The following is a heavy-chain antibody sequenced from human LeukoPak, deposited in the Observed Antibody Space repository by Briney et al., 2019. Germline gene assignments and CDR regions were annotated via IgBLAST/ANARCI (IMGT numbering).Heavy chain of an antibody. CDR3: ARDRTHNFYYYGMDV. V-gene: IGHV4-59*01. Sequence: SETLSLTCTVSGGSISSYYWSWIRQPPGKGLEWIGYIYYSGSTNYNPSLKSRVTISVDTSKNQFSLKLSSVTAADTAVYYCARDRTHNFYYYGMDVWGQGTTVTVSS. CDR2: IYYSGST. D-gene: IGHD1-1*01. J-gene: IGHJ6*02. CDR1: GGSISSYY.